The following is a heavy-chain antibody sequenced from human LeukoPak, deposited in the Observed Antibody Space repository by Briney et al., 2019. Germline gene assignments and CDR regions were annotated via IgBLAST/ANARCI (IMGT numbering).Heavy chain of an antibody. Sequence: GGSLRLSCAASGFTFSSYGMHWVRQAPGKGLEWVGFIRYEGSNKYYADSVKGRFTISRDNSKNTLYLQMNSLRAEDTAVYYCAKDIGSGWTEGFFDYWGQGTLVTVSS. D-gene: IGHD6-19*01. CDR2: IRYEGSNK. CDR1: GFTFSSYG. V-gene: IGHV3-30*02. J-gene: IGHJ4*02. CDR3: AKDIGSGWTEGFFDY.